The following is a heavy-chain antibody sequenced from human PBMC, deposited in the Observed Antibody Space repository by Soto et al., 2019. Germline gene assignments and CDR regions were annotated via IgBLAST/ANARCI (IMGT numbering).Heavy chain of an antibody. V-gene: IGHV4-4*02. J-gene: IGHJ5*02. Sequence: SETQSLTCAVSGGSISSSNWWSWVRQPPGKGLEWIGEIYHSGSTNYNPSLKSRVTISVDKSKNQFSLKLSSVTAADTAVYYCARLLLWFGELYNWFDPWGQGTLVTVSS. CDR2: IYHSGST. CDR3: ARLLLWFGELYNWFDP. D-gene: IGHD3-10*01. CDR1: GGSISSSNW.